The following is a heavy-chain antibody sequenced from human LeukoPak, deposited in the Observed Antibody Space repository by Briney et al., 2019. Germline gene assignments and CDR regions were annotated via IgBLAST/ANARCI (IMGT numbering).Heavy chain of an antibody. Sequence: GASVKVSCKASGYTFTGYYMHWVRQAPGQGLEWMGWINPNSGGTNYAQKFQGRVTMTRDTSISTAYMELRSLRSDDTAVYYCARQYGSGSYPIDYWGQGTLVTVSS. J-gene: IGHJ4*02. CDR1: GYTFTGYY. CDR2: INPNSGGT. V-gene: IGHV1-2*02. D-gene: IGHD3-10*01. CDR3: ARQYGSGSYPIDY.